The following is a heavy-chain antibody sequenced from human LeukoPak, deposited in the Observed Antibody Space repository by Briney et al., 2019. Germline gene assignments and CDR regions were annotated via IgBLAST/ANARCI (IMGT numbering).Heavy chain of an antibody. CDR3: AREESGYSYGGPFDF. CDR1: GGTFSSYA. J-gene: IGHJ4*02. CDR2: IIPIFGTA. V-gene: IGHV1-69*01. D-gene: IGHD5-18*01. Sequence: SVKVSCKASGGTFSSYAISWVRQAPGQGLEWMGGIIPIFGTANYAQKFQGRVTITADESTSTAYMELSSLRSEDTAVYYCAREESGYSYGGPFDFWGQGTLVTVSS.